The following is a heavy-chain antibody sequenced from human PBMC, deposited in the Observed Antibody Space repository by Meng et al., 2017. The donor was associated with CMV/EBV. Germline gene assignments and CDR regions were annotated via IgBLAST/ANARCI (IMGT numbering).Heavy chain of an antibody. CDR1: LPTSGLA. V-gene: IGHV2-5*02. Sequence: LPTSGLALRSIRQPPRDALAWLALVYFADDNRYSPSLRTRLTITKDTSKCQVVLTMTTIDPVDTATYYCAHLDSDYDDYGRAGVSFDYWGQGTLVTVSS. CDR3: AHLDSDYDDYGRAGVSFDY. D-gene: IGHD4-17*01. CDR2: VYFADDN. J-gene: IGHJ4*02.